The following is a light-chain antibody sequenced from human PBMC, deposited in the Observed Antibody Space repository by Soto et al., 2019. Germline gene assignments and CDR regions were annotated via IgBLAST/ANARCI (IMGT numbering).Light chain of an antibody. CDR1: SSDVGAYTY. CDR3: CSFGGTYTVI. Sequence: QSVLTQPRSVSGSPGQSVTISCTGTSSDVGAYTYVSWYRQHPGKAPKLMIYDVSERPSGVPDRFSGSKSGNTASLTISGLQAEDEADYYCCSFGGTYTVIFGGGTQLTVL. CDR2: DVS. V-gene: IGLV2-11*01. J-gene: IGLJ2*01.